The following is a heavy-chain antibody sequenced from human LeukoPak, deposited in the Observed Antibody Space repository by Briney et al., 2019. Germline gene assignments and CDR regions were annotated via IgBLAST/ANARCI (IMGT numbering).Heavy chain of an antibody. V-gene: IGHV4-59*08. D-gene: IGHD6-19*01. J-gene: IGHJ4*02. CDR2: IFHSGST. CDR1: GGSISGYY. CDR3: ARHYSRGGDFNY. Sequence: SETLSLTCTVSGGSISGYYGSWIRQPPGKGLEWIGYIFHSGSTSYNPSLKSRVTISVDMSKNQFSLRLSSVTAADAAIYYCARHYSRGGDFNYWAQGPLVTVSS.